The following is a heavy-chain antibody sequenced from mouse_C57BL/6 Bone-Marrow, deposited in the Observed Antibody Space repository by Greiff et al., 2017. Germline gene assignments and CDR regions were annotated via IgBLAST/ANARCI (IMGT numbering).Heavy chain of an antibody. V-gene: IGHV1-69*01. D-gene: IGHD1-1*01. CDR2: IDPSDSYT. J-gene: IGHJ3*01. CDR3: ARDYYGSSYAY. CDR1: GYNFTSYW. Sequence: QVQLQQPGAELVMPGASVKLSCKASGYNFTSYWMHWVKQRPGQGLEWIGEIDPSDSYTNYNQKFKGKSTLTVDKSSSTAYMQLSSLTSEDSAVYYCARDYYGSSYAYWGQGTLVTVSA.